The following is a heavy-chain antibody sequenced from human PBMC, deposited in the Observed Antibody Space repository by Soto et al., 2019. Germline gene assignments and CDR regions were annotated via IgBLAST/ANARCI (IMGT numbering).Heavy chain of an antibody. Sequence: GESLKISCKGSGYSFTSYWIGWVRQMPGKGLEWMGIIYPGDSDTRYSPSFQGQVTISADKSIGTAYLQWSSLKASDTAMYYCARLDCSGGSCYYDAFDIWGQGTMVTVSS. V-gene: IGHV5-51*01. CDR1: GYSFTSYW. CDR2: IYPGDSDT. D-gene: IGHD2-15*01. CDR3: ARLDCSGGSCYYDAFDI. J-gene: IGHJ3*02.